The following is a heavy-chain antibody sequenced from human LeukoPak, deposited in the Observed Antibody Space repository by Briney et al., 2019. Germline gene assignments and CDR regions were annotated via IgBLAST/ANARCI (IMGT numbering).Heavy chain of an antibody. CDR2: IYTSGST. D-gene: IGHD3-22*01. V-gene: IGHV4-61*02. CDR3: ARASSGYYYAYYFDY. CDR1: GGSISSGSYY. J-gene: IGHJ4*02. Sequence: PSETLSLTCTVSGGSISSGSYYWSWIRQPAGKGLEWIGRIYTSGSTNYNPSFKSRVTISVDTSKNQFSLKLSSVTAADTAVYYCARASSGYYYAYYFDYWGQGTLVTVSS.